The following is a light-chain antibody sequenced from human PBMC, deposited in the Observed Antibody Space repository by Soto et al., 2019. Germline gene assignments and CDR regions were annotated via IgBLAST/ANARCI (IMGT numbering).Light chain of an antibody. CDR3: QQYGSSRIT. J-gene: IGKJ5*01. Sequence: VIRQSLAALSVFPEEGATLSCSASQGIADNLAWYQQKPGQAPRLLIYGASNRATGIPARFSGSGSGTDFTLTISRLEPEDFAVYYCQQYGSSRITFGQGTRLEIK. CDR1: QGIADN. CDR2: GAS. V-gene: IGKV3-20*01.